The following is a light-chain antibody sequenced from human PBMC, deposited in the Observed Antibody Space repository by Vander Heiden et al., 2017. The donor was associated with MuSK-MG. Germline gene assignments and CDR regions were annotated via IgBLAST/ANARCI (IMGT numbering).Light chain of an antibody. J-gene: IGLJ2*01. V-gene: IGLV3-19*01. CDR1: SLRSYD. Sequence: SSELTQDPAVSVSWGQTVRITCQGDSLRSYDASWYQQKPGQAPVLVIYGKNNRPSGIPDRFSGSSSGSTASLTITGAQAEDEADYYCNSRDRSGNYVVFGGGTKLSVL. CDR2: GKN. CDR3: NSRDRSGNYVV.